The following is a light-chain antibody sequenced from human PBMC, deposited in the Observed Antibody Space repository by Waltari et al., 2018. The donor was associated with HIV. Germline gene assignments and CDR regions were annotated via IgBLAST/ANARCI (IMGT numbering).Light chain of an antibody. CDR3: QQRSDWPPT. J-gene: IGKJ1*01. V-gene: IGKV3-11*01. CDR2: DAS. CDR1: QSVGSY. Sequence: ELVLTQSPATLSLSPGERATLSCRASQSVGSYLGWYQQKPGQAPRLLIYDASNRATVIPARFSGSGSGTDFTLTISSLEPEDFAVYYCQQRSDWPPTFGQGTKVEI.